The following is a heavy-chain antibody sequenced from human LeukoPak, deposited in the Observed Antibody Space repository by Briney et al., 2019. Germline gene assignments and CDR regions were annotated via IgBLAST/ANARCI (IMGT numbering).Heavy chain of an antibody. J-gene: IGHJ4*02. V-gene: IGHV4-59*11. Sequence: PSETLSLTCTVAGGSISSHYCNWIRQPPWKGLDWIAYIYYSGSTNYNPSLKSRVTISVDTSKKQFSLKLSSVTAADTAVYYCARGLWNILTGYYIDYWGQGTLVTVSS. CDR3: ARGLWNILTGYYIDY. D-gene: IGHD3-9*01. CDR2: IYYSGST. CDR1: GGSISSHY.